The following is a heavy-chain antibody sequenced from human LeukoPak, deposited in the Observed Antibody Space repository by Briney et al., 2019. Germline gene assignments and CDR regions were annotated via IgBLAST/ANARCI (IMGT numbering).Heavy chain of an antibody. J-gene: IGHJ4*02. D-gene: IGHD4-11*01. CDR2: IYSGGST. CDR1: GFTISSNY. CDR3: AREEYSRFDY. V-gene: IGHV3-66*01. Sequence: GGSLRLSCAASGFTISSNYMNWVRQAPGKGLEWVSVIYSGGSTYYADSVKGRFTISRDNSKNTLYLQMNSLRAEDTAVYYCAREEYSRFDYWGQGTLVTVSS.